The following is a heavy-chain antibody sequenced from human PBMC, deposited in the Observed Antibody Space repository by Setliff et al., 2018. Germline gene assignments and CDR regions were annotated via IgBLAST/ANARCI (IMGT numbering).Heavy chain of an antibody. J-gene: IGHJ6*02. D-gene: IGHD2-2*01. CDR1: GGSISGGGYY. CDR3: ARERGLGYCSSTSCRYYYYGMDV. CDR2: IYYSGST. Sequence: SETLSLTCTVSGGSISGGGYYWSWIRQHPRKGLEWIGYIYYSGSTNYTPSLKSRVTLSVDTSRNHFSLKLSSVTAADTAVYYCARERGLGYCSSTSCRYYYYGMDVWGQGTTVTVSS. V-gene: IGHV4-31*03.